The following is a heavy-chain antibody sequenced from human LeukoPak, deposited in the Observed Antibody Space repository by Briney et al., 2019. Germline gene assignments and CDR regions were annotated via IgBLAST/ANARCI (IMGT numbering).Heavy chain of an antibody. V-gene: IGHV3-30*02. J-gene: IGHJ4*02. CDR2: IRYDGGNK. CDR3: ARDRGRTRLDY. CDR1: GFTFSSYG. Sequence: GGSLRLSCAASGFTFSSYGMHWVRQAPGKGLEWVAFIRYDGGNKYYADSVKGRFTISRDNSKNTLYLQMNSLRAEDTAVYYCARDRGRTRLDYWGQGTLATVSS. D-gene: IGHD1-14*01.